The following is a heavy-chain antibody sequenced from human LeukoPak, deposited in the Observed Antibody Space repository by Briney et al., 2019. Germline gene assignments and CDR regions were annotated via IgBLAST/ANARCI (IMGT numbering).Heavy chain of an antibody. CDR3: ARRAMVIGY. CDR1: GGSFSGYY. CDR2: INHSGST. J-gene: IGHJ4*02. V-gene: IGHV4-34*01. D-gene: IGHD2-8*01. Sequence: PSETLSLTCAVYGGSFSGYYWSWIRQPPGKGLEWIGEINHSGSTNYNPSLKSRVTISVDTSKNQFSLKLSSVTAADTAVYYCARRAMVIGYWGQGTLVTVSS.